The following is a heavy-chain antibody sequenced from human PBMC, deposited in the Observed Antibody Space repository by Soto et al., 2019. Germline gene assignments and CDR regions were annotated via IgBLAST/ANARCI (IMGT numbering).Heavy chain of an antibody. J-gene: IGHJ6*02. CDR2: VIPIFGTA. CDR3: ARDQVVVAARSYYYYGMDV. V-gene: IGHV1-69*12. Sequence: QVQLVQSGAEVKKPGSSVKVSCKASGGTFSSYAISWVRQAPGQGLEGRGGVIPIFGTANYAQKFQGRVTITADESTSTAYMELSSLRSEDTAVYYCARDQVVVAARSYYYYGMDVWGQGTTVTVSS. D-gene: IGHD2-15*01. CDR1: GGTFSSYA.